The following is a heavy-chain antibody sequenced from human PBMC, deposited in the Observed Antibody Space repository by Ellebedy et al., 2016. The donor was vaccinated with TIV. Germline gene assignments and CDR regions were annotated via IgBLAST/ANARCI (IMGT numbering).Heavy chain of an antibody. CDR3: AREAYYYDSSGYYKVPFDY. CDR1: GGTFSSYA. CDR2: IIPIFGTA. V-gene: IGHV1-69*13. D-gene: IGHD3-22*01. J-gene: IGHJ4*02. Sequence: SVKVSCXASGGTFSSYAISWVRQAPGQGLEWMGGIIPIFGTANYAQKFQGRVTITADESTSTAYMELSSLRSEDTAVYYCAREAYYYDSSGYYKVPFDYWGQGTLVTVSS.